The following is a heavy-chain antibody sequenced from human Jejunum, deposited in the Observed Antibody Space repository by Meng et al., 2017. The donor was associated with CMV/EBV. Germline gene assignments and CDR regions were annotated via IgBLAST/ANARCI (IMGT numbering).Heavy chain of an antibody. V-gene: IGHV4-39*07. D-gene: IGHD4-17*01. CDR2: IFNSGRT. CDR3: ARDQTTMITDAGLGYFRLDP. Sequence: NNYWAWIRQPPGEGLEWIGNIFNSGRTSYNSSLKSRVTMSVDTSKNQFSLKLRSVTAADTAVYYCARDQTTMITDAGLGYFRLDPWGQGALVTVSS. J-gene: IGHJ5*02. CDR1: NNY.